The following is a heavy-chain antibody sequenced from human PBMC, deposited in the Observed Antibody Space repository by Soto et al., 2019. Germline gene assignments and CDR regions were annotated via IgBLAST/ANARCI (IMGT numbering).Heavy chain of an antibody. CDR3: ARDSGYSYGAFDY. J-gene: IGHJ4*02. CDR2: ISYDGSNK. V-gene: IGHV3-30*03. CDR1: GFTFSSYG. Sequence: GGSLRLSCAASGFTFSSYGMHWVRQAPGKGLEWVAVISYDGSNKYYADSVKGRFTISRDNSKNTLYLQMNSLRAEDTAAYYCARDSGYSYGAFDYWGQGTLVTVSS. D-gene: IGHD5-18*01.